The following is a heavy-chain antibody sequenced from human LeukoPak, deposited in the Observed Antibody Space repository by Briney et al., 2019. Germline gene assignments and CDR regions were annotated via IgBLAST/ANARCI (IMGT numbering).Heavy chain of an antibody. Sequence: AGGSLRLSCAASGFTFSDYYMNWIRQAPGKELEWVSYISSSGSTIYYADSVKGRFTISRDNAKNSLYLQMNSLRAEDTAVYYCAKADSSGWYSEYYFDYWGQGTLVTVSS. D-gene: IGHD6-19*01. J-gene: IGHJ4*02. CDR1: GFTFSDYY. CDR2: ISSSGSTI. V-gene: IGHV3-11*01. CDR3: AKADSSGWYSEYYFDY.